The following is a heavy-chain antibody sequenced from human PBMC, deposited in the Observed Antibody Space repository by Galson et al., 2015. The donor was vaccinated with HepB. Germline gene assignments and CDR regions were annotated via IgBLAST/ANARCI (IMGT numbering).Heavy chain of an antibody. J-gene: IGHJ2*01. CDR3: ARAPSAIVVRYFDV. V-gene: IGHV4-59*01. D-gene: IGHD3-22*01. Sequence: QVQLQESGPGLVKPSETLSLTCTVSGGSISSSFWSWIRQSPGKGLEWIGYIFHTGSTNYNPSLKSRVTMSVDTSKNQFSLRLGSVTAADTAVYFCARAPSAIVVRYFDVWG. CDR2: IFHTGST. CDR1: GGSISSSF.